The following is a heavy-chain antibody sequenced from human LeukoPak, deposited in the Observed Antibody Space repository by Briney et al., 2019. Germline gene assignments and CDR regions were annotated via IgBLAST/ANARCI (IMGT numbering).Heavy chain of an antibody. J-gene: IGHJ6*03. Sequence: GASVKVSCKASGYTFTGYYMHWVRQAPGQGLEWMGWINPNSGGTNYAQKLQGRVTMTTDTSTSTAYMELRSLRSDDTAVYYCARCYVGYPYYYYYMDVWGKGTTVTISS. CDR2: INPNSGGT. V-gene: IGHV1-2*02. D-gene: IGHD2-15*01. CDR3: ARCYVGYPYYYYYMDV. CDR1: GYTFTGYY.